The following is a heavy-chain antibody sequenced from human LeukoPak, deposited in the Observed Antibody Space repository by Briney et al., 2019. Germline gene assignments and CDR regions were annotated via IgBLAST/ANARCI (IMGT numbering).Heavy chain of an antibody. CDR1: GFTFSSYA. Sequence: GRSLRLSCAASGFTFSSYAMHWVRQAPGKGLEWVAVISYDGSNKYYADSVKGRFTISRDNPKNTLYLQMNSLRAEDTAVYYCARGDTMVRGVTGAFDIWGQGTMVTVSS. J-gene: IGHJ3*02. CDR2: ISYDGSNK. CDR3: ARGDTMVRGVTGAFDI. V-gene: IGHV3-30*04. D-gene: IGHD3-10*01.